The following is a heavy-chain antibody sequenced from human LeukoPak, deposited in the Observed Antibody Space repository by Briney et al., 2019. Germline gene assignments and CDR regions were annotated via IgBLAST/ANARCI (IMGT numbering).Heavy chain of an antibody. CDR2: THDSGNS. CDR1: GGSITNNY. D-gene: IGHD6-19*01. J-gene: IGHJ4*02. V-gene: IGHV4-59*12. Sequence: PSETLSLTCTVSGGSITNNYWAWIRQPPGKGLEWIGYTHDSGNSNYNPSLRSRVTISIDTSKNQFSLQLNSVTPEDTAVYYCAGDAVYSSGWPFDYWGQGTLVTVSS. CDR3: AGDAVYSSGWPFDY.